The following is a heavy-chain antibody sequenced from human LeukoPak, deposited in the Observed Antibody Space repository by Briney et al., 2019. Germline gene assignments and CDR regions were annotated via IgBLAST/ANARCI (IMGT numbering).Heavy chain of an antibody. CDR3: AREYCSGGSCSDY. CDR1: GFTFSSYS. D-gene: IGHD2-15*01. CDR2: ISSSSSYI. V-gene: IGHV3-21*01. J-gene: IGHJ4*02. Sequence: GRSLRLSCAASGFTFSSYSMNWVRQAPGKGLEWVSSISSSSSYIYYADSVMGRFTISRDNAKNSLYLQMNSLRAEDTAVYYCAREYCSGGSCSDYWGQGTLVTVSS.